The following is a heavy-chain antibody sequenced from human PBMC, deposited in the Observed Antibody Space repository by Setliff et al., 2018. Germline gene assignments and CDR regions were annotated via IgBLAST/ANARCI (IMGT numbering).Heavy chain of an antibody. CDR3: ARGSGYSSSKYFQH. J-gene: IGHJ1*01. CDR1: GGSFSGYY. D-gene: IGHD5-18*01. CDR2: INHSGST. V-gene: IGHV4-34*01. Sequence: KTSETLSLTCAVYGGSFSGYYWSWIRQPPGKGLEWIGEINHSGSTNYNPSLKSRVTISVDTSKNQFSLRLSSVTAADTAVYYCARGSGYSSSKYFQHWGQGTLVTVSS.